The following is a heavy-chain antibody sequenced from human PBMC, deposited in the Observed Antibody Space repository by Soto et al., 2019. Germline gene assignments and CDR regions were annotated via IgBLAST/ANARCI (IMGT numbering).Heavy chain of an antibody. V-gene: IGHV4-34*01. D-gene: IGHD4-17*01. CDR2: INHRGST. Sequence: QVQLQQWGAGLLKPSETLSLTCAVYGGPFSGYYWSWIRQPPGKGLEWIGEINHRGSTDYNTSLMSRVTISVDTSKNQFSLKLSSVTAADTAVYYCARGVQVTVNSYYYYMDVWGKGTTVTVSS. J-gene: IGHJ6*03. CDR3: ARGVQVTVNSYYYYMDV. CDR1: GGPFSGYY.